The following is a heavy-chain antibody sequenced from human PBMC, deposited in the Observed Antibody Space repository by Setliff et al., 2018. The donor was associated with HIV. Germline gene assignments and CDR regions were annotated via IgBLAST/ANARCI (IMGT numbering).Heavy chain of an antibody. CDR2: IYYSGGT. J-gene: IGHJ4*02. Sequence: PSETLSLTFTVSGGSISGYYWSWIRQPPGKGLEWIGYIYYSGGTNYNPSLKSRVTISVDTSKNQFSLKLSSVTAADTAIYYCARGYYDSNVYYFPGYWGQGTLVTVSS. D-gene: IGHD3-22*01. CDR1: GGSISGYY. V-gene: IGHV4-59*01. CDR3: ARGYYDSNVYYFPGY.